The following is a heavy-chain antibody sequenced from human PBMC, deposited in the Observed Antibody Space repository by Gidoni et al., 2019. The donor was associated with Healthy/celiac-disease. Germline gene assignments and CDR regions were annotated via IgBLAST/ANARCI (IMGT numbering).Heavy chain of an antibody. CDR2: IWYDGSNK. J-gene: IGHJ5*02. Sequence: LAGSASGLTLSSNGRHWVRQAPGKGLEWVAVIWYDGSNKYYADSVKGRFTISRDNSKNTLYLQMNSLRAEDTAVYYCARESRDYYGSGSRNWFDPWGQGTLVTVSS. CDR3: ARESRDYYGSGSRNWFDP. V-gene: IGHV3-33*01. D-gene: IGHD3-10*01. CDR1: GLTLSSNG.